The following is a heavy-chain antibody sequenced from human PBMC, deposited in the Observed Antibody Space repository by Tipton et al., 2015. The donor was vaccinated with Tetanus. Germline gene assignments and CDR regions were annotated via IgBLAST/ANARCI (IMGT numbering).Heavy chain of an antibody. CDR2: ISYDGSNK. CDR3: ARDRLRYYYDSSGYYYGMDV. J-gene: IGHJ6*02. V-gene: IGHV3-30-3*01. CDR1: GFTFSSYA. D-gene: IGHD3-22*01. Sequence: SLRLSCAASGFTFSSYAMHWVRQAPGKGLEWVAVISYDGSNKYYADSVKGRFTISRDNSKNTLYLQMNSLRAEDTAVYYCARDRLRYYYDSSGYYYGMDVWGQGTTVTVSS.